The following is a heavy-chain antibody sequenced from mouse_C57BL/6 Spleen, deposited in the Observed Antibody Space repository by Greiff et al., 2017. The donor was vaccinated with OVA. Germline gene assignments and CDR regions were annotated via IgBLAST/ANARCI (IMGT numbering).Heavy chain of an antibody. Sequence: EVQLVESGGDLVKPGGSLKLSCAASGFTFSSYGMSWVRQTPDKRLEWVATISSGGSYTYYPDSVKGRFTISRDNAKNTLYLQMSSLKSEDTAMYYCARHVTAQAPYFDYWGQGTTLTVSS. D-gene: IGHD3-2*02. CDR3: ARHVTAQAPYFDY. J-gene: IGHJ2*01. CDR1: GFTFSSYG. V-gene: IGHV5-6*01. CDR2: ISSGGSYT.